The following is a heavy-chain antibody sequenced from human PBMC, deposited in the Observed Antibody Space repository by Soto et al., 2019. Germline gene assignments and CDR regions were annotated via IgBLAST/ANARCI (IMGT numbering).Heavy chain of an antibody. D-gene: IGHD3-10*01. V-gene: IGHV1-18*01. J-gene: IGHJ6*02. CDR2: ISAYNGNT. CDR3: ARRGSGSGSPDYYYYYGMDV. CDR1: GYTFTSYG. Sequence: ASVKVSCKASGYTFTSYGISGVRQAPGQGLEWMGWISAYNGNTNYAQKLQGRVTMTTDTSTSTAYMELRSLRSDDTAVYYCARRGSGSGSPDYYYYYGMDVWGQGTTVTASS.